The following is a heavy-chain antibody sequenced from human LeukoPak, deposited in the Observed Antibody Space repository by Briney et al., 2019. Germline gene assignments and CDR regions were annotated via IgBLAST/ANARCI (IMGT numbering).Heavy chain of an antibody. Sequence: GASVKVSCKASGGTFSSYTISWVRQAPGQGLEWMGWISANSGNTNYAEKLQDRVTMTTDTSTTTAYMELTNLRSDDTAVYYCARQDFWSGSDRRVDYWGQGTLVTVSS. V-gene: IGHV1-18*01. CDR2: ISANSGNT. J-gene: IGHJ4*02. CDR3: ARQDFWSGSDRRVDY. D-gene: IGHD3-3*01. CDR1: GGTFSSYT.